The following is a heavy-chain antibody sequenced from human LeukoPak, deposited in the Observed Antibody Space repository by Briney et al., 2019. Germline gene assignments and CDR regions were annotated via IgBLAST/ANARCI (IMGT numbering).Heavy chain of an antibody. D-gene: IGHD2-2*01. CDR1: GYTFTGYY. V-gene: IGHV1-2*02. Sequence: GASVKVSCKASGYTFTGYYMHWVRQAPGQGLEWMGWINPNSGGTNYAQKFQGRVTMTRDTSISTAYMELSRLRSDDTAVYYCARGGLNGQLCPTITAYWGQGTLVTVSS. CDR2: INPNSGGT. J-gene: IGHJ4*02. CDR3: ARGGLNGQLCPTITAY.